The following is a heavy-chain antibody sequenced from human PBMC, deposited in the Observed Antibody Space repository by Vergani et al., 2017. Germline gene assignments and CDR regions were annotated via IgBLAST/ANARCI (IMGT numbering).Heavy chain of an antibody. J-gene: IGHJ6*03. V-gene: IGHV3-33*01. D-gene: IGHD2-8*01. CDR3: ARSGYCAHCVCYMTYYYYMDV. CDR1: GFTLSSHA. CDR2: IWYDGSKE. Sequence: QVQLEESGGGVVQPGRSLRLSCAGSGFTLSSHAMHWVRQAPGKGLEWVAFIWYDGSKEYYADSVKGRFTISRDNSKNTLFLQMNNLSAADTAVYYCARSGYCAHCVCYMTYYYYMDVRGKGTAVTVSS.